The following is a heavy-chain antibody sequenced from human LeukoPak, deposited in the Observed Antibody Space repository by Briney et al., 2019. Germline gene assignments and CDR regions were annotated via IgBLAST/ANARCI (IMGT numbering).Heavy chain of an antibody. Sequence: SETLSLTCTVSGGSISSYYWSWIRQPPGKGLEWIGSIYHSGSTYYNPSLKSRVTISVDTSKNQFSLKLSSVTAADTAVYYCARVGSGSYFDYWGQGTLVTVSS. J-gene: IGHJ4*02. V-gene: IGHV4-38-2*02. D-gene: IGHD1-26*01. CDR2: IYHSGST. CDR3: ARVGSGSYFDY. CDR1: GGSISSYY.